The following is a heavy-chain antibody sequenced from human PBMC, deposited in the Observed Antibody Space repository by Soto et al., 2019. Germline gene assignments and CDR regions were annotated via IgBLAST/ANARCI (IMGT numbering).Heavy chain of an antibody. CDR1: GGSISSYY. D-gene: IGHD3-16*01. CDR3: AREGLTWGSYFAGAHAFDM. Sequence: SETLSLTCTFSGGSISSYYWSWIRQPPGKGLEWIGYIYYSGSTNYNPSLKSRVTISVDTSKKQLSLQLTSVTAADTAVYFCAREGLTWGSYFAGAHAFDMWGQGTMVTVS. CDR2: IYYSGST. J-gene: IGHJ3*02. V-gene: IGHV4-59*01.